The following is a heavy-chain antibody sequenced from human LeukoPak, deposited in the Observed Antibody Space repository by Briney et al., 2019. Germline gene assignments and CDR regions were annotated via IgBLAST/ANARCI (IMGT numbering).Heavy chain of an antibody. D-gene: IGHD3-22*01. CDR3: AWSFLYDSSGYYFSPQYFDY. CDR2: IIPILGIA. V-gene: IGHV1-69*04. CDR1: VGTFSSYA. J-gene: IGHJ4*02. Sequence: GASVKVSCKASVGTFSSYAISWVRQPPGQGLEWMGRIIPILGIANYAQKFQGRVTVTADKSTSTAYMELSSLRSEDTAVYYCAWSFLYDSSGYYFSPQYFDYWGQGTLVTVSS.